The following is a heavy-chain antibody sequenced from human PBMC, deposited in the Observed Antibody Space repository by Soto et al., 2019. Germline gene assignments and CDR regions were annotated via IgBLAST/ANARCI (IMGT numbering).Heavy chain of an antibody. V-gene: IGHV3-66*02. CDR2: IYSGGSA. Sequence: GGSLRLSCAASGFNVSSNYMSWVRQAPGKGLEWVSVIYSGGSAYYADSVEGRFTISRDNSKNTLYLQMNSLRAEDTAVYYCAKDGYYDILTGYYGGMDVWGQGTTVTVSS. D-gene: IGHD3-9*01. CDR1: GFNVSSNY. CDR3: AKDGYYDILTGYYGGMDV. J-gene: IGHJ6*02.